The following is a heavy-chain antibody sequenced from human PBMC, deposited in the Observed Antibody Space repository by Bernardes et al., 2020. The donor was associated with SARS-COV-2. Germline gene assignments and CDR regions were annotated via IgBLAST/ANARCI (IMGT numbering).Heavy chain of an antibody. CDR1: GYTLTDLS. J-gene: IGHJ4*02. V-gene: IGHV1-24*01. CDR2: FDPEDGET. D-gene: IGHD2-8*01. Sequence: ASVKVSCKVSGYTLTDLSMYWVRQAPGQGLEWMGGFDPEDGETIYAQTFQGRVTMTEDTTTDTAYMELRNLRSEDTAVYYCATGLHLAVYVIPEKRYYWGTGILVTVAS. CDR3: ATGLHLAVYVIPEKRYY.